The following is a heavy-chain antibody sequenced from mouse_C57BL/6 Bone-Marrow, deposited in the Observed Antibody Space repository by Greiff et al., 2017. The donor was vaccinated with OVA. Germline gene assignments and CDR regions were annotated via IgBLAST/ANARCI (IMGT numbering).Heavy chain of an antibody. D-gene: IGHD4-1*01. CDR1: GFTFSDFY. CDR2: SRNKANDYTT. CDR3: ARDNWDWYFDV. J-gene: IGHJ1*03. V-gene: IGHV7-1*01. Sequence: EVQRVESGGGLVQSGRSLRLSCATSGFTFSDFYMEWVRQAPGQGLEWIAASRNKANDYTTEYSASVKGRFIVSRDTSQSILYLQMNALGADDIAIYYCARDNWDWYFDVWGTGTTVTVSS.